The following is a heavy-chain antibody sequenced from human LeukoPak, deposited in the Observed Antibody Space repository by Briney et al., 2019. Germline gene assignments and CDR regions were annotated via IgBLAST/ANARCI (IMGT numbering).Heavy chain of an antibody. Sequence: GGSLRLACAASGFTFSSYAMSWVRQAPGKGLEWVSAISGSGGSTYYADSVKGRFTISRDNSKNTLYLQMNSLRAEDTAVYYCANGDYVWGSYRRYFDYWGQGTLVTVSS. V-gene: IGHV3-23*01. CDR2: ISGSGGST. CDR1: GFTFSSYA. CDR3: ANGDYVWGSYRRYFDY. J-gene: IGHJ4*02. D-gene: IGHD3-16*02.